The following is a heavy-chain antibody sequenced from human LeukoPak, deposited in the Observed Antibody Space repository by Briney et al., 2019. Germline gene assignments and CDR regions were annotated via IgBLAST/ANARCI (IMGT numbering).Heavy chain of an antibody. CDR1: GGTFSSYA. J-gene: IGHJ5*02. V-gene: IGHV1-69*01. Sequence: GSSVKVSCKASGGTFSSYAISWVRQAPGQGLEWMGGIIPIFGTANYAQKFQGRVTITADESTSTAYMELSSLRSEDTAVYYCARDSVTWDIVATGLNWFDPWGQGTLVTVSS. CDR3: ARDSVTWDIVATGLNWFDP. CDR2: IIPIFGTA. D-gene: IGHD5-12*01.